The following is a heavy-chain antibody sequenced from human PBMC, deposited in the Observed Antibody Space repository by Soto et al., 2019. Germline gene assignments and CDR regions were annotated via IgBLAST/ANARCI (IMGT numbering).Heavy chain of an antibody. V-gene: IGHV4-59*01. D-gene: IGHD3-22*01. CDR2: IYYSGST. CDR1: GGSISSYY. Sequence: PSETLSLTCTVSGGSISSYYWSWIRQPPGKGLEWIGYIYYSGSTNYNPSLKSRVTISVDTSKNQFSLKLSSVTAADTAVYYCAALGTYFYDTSDTTFDPWGQGTLVTVSS. CDR3: AALGTYFYDTSDTTFDP. J-gene: IGHJ5*02.